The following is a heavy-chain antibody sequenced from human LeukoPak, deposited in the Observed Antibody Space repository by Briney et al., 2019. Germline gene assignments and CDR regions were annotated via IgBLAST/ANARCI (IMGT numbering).Heavy chain of an antibody. D-gene: IGHD6-19*01. V-gene: IGHV1-18*01. J-gene: IGHJ5*02. CDR1: GYTFTSYG. Sequence: ASVKVSCKASGYTFTSYGISWVRQAPGQGLEWMGWISAYNGNTNYAQKLQGRVTMTTDTSTSTAYMELRSLRSDDTAVYYCARSSIAVAGTNWFDPWGQGNLVTVCS. CDR3: ARSSIAVAGTNWFDP. CDR2: ISAYNGNT.